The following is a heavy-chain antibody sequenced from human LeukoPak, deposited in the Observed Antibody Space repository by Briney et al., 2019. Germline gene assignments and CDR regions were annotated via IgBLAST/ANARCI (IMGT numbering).Heavy chain of an antibody. CDR2: MNPNSGNT. CDR1: GYTFTSYA. V-gene: IGHV1-8*02. J-gene: IGHJ5*02. CDR3: ARYYGSGSYWRYNWFDP. Sequence: ASVKVPCKASGYTFTSYAMNWVRQATGQGLEWMGWMNPNSGNTGYAQKFQGRVTMTRNTSISTAYMELSSLRSEDTAVYYCARYYGSGSYWRYNWFDPWGQGTLVTVSS. D-gene: IGHD3-10*01.